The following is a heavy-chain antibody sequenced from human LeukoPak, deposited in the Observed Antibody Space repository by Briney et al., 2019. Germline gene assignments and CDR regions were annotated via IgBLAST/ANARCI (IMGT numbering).Heavy chain of an antibody. CDR3: ARYTSHWGDFDY. V-gene: IGHV4-59*01. Sequence: SETLSLTCTVSGGSISSYYWSWIRQPPGKGLEWIGYIYYSGSTNYNPSLKSRVTISVDTSKNQFSQKLSSVTAADTAVYYCARYTSHWGDFDYWGQGTLVTVSS. D-gene: IGHD6-13*01. J-gene: IGHJ4*02. CDR2: IYYSGST. CDR1: GGSISSYY.